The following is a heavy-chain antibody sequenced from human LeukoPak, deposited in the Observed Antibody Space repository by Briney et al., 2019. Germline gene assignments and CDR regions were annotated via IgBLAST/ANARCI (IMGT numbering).Heavy chain of an antibody. CDR1: GYTLTELS. Sequence: GASVKVSCKVSGYTLTELSMHWVRQAPGKGLEWMGGFDPEDGETIYAQKFQGRATMTEDTSTDTAYMEPSSLRSEDTAVYYCATSFTIFGVVIIPFDYWGQGTLVTVSS. D-gene: IGHD3-3*01. V-gene: IGHV1-24*01. J-gene: IGHJ4*02. CDR3: ATSFTIFGVVIIPFDY. CDR2: FDPEDGET.